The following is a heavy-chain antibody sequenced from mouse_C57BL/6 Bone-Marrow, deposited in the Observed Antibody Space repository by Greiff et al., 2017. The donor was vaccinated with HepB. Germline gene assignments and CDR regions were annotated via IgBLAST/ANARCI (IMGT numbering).Heavy chain of an antibody. J-gene: IGHJ1*03. Sequence: VQLQQSGAELARPGASVKLSCKASGYTFTSYGISWVKQRTGQGLEWIGGIYPRSGNTYYNEKFKGKATLTADKSSSTAYMELLSLTSEDSAVYFCARGAYYDLYWYFDVWGTGTTVTVSS. CDR2: IYPRSGNT. V-gene: IGHV1-81*01. CDR1: GYTFTSYG. CDR3: ARGAYYDLYWYFDV. D-gene: IGHD1-1*01.